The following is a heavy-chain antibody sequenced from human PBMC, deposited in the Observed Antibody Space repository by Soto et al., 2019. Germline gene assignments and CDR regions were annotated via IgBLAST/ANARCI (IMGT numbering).Heavy chain of an antibody. Sequence: QVQLQESGPGLVKPSETLSLTCSVSDGSVNTGNYYWSWIRQPPGKGLEWLAHIYYIGTTNYNPSLKSRVTISIDTSKNQFSLKVTSVTAADTAVYFCAREEKQLFRYGGDFDCWCQGILVTVSS. CDR3: AREEKQLFRYGGDFDC. CDR1: DGSVNTGNYY. V-gene: IGHV4-61*01. J-gene: IGHJ4*02. D-gene: IGHD3-16*01. CDR2: IYYIGTT.